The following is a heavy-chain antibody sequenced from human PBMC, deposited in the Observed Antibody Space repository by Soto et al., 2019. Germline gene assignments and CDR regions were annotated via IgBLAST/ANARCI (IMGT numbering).Heavy chain of an antibody. J-gene: IGHJ6*02. CDR3: ARAEGYYDFWSGYIAYYGMDV. D-gene: IGHD3-3*01. CDR2: IYYSGST. Sequence: SETLSLTCTVSGGSISSYYWSWIRQPPGKGLEWIGYIYYSGSTNYNPSLKSRVTISVDTSKNQFSLKLSSVTAADTAVYYCARAEGYYDFWSGYIAYYGMDVWAQGTTVTVSS. CDR1: GGSISSYY. V-gene: IGHV4-59*01.